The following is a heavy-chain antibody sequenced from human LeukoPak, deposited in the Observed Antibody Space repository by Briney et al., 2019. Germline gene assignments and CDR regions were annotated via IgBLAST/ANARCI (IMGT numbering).Heavy chain of an antibody. CDR2: ISYDGSNK. V-gene: IGHV3-30*03. CDR3: ATDRGDSSGYYYTEFDY. CDR1: GFTFSSYG. D-gene: IGHD3-22*01. J-gene: IGHJ4*02. Sequence: GGSLRLSCAASGFTFSSYGMHWVRQAPGKGLEWVAVISYDGSNKYYADSVKGRFTISRDNSKNTLYLQMNSLRAEDTAVYYCATDRGDSSGYYYTEFDYWGQGTLVTVSS.